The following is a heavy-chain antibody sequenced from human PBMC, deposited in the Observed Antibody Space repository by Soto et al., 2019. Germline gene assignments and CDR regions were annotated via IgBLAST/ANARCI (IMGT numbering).Heavy chain of an antibody. CDR2: INHSGST. CDR1: GGSFSGYY. Sequence: QVQLQQWGAGLLKPSETLSLTCAVYGGSFSGYYWSWIRQPPGKGLEWIGEINHSGSTNYNPSLKSRVTISVDTSKNQFSLKLSSVTAADTAVYYCARGQGGAHFDYWGHGTLVTVSS. D-gene: IGHD1-26*01. V-gene: IGHV4-34*01. J-gene: IGHJ4*01. CDR3: ARGQGGAHFDY.